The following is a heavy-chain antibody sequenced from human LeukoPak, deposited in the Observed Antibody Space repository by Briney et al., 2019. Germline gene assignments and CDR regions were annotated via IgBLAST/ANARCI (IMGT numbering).Heavy chain of an antibody. CDR2: ISGDGTAR. CDR1: GFTSSSYW. D-gene: IGHD3-10*01. CDR3: VRGRGSYGWFDP. Sequence: PGGSLRLSCAASGFTSSSYWMHWVRQVPGKGLVWVSRISGDGTARNYADSVKGRFTISRDDPKNTVDLQMNSLRGEDTAVYYCVRGRGSYGWFDPWGQGTLVTVSS. V-gene: IGHV3-74*01. J-gene: IGHJ5*02.